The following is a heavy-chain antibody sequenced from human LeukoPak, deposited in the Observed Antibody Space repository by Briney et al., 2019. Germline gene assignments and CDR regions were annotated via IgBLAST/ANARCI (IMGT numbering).Heavy chain of an antibody. CDR1: GFTFSAYA. J-gene: IGHJ4*02. CDR2: ISFDGSNK. Sequence: GGSLRLSCAASGFTFSAYAMHWVRQAPDKGLEWVALISFDGSNKYYADSVKGRFTISRDNSKNTLFLEMNSLRPEDTAVYYCAKGRYSGYDPFDYWGQGILVTVSS. D-gene: IGHD5-12*01. V-gene: IGHV3-30*18. CDR3: AKGRYSGYDPFDY.